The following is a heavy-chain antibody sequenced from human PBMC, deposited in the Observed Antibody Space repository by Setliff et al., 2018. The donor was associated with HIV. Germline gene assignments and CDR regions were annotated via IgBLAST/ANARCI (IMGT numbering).Heavy chain of an antibody. CDR3: ARQAMATIPDDRYYYYYMDV. CDR2: INPDDSDI. Sequence: GESLKISCKGSGYSFSNYWIGWVRQMPGKGLEWMGIINPDDSDIRYSPSFQGQVTISADKSISTANLQWSSLKASDTAMYYCARQAMATIPDDRYYYYYMDVWGKGTTVTVSS. CDR1: GYSFSNYW. D-gene: IGHD5-12*01. J-gene: IGHJ6*03. V-gene: IGHV5-51*01.